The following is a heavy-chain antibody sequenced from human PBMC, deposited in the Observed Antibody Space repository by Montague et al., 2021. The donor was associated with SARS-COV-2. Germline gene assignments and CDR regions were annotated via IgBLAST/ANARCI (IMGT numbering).Heavy chain of an antibody. CDR3: ASVGKARHYYGSGSNYYGMDV. Sequence: SLRLSCAASRLPFNGYAMHWVRQAPGKGLEWLTFISHDESNHRYADSVKGRFTISRDNSKNTLYLQMDSLRPEDTAVYYCASVGKARHYYGSGSNYYGMDVWGQGTTVTVSS. V-gene: IGHV3-30*04. D-gene: IGHD3-10*01. CDR2: ISHDESNH. CDR1: RLPFNGYA. J-gene: IGHJ6*02.